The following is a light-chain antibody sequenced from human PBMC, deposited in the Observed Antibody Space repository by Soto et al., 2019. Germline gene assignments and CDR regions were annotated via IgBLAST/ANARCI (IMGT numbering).Light chain of an antibody. V-gene: IGKV3D-15*01. Sequence: EIVMTQSPLTLSVSPGERATLSCRASQNININLAWYQQRPGQAPRVLIYGASSRASGITDRFSGSGSGTDFTLTIDRLEPDDFAFYYCQQYKDWPPLTFGGGTRVEIK. CDR1: QNININ. J-gene: IGKJ4*01. CDR3: QQYKDWPPLT. CDR2: GAS.